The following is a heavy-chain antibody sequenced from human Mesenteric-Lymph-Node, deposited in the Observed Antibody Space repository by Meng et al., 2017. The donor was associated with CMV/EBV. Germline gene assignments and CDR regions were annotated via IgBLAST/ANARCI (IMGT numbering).Heavy chain of an antibody. Sequence: SGYTFTYYAMHWVRPAPGQRLEWMGWINTGNGNTTYSQNFQGRVTITRDTSASTAYMELSSLRSEDTAVYYCARGYYASGTYYPVDYWGQGTLVTVSS. J-gene: IGHJ4*02. CDR2: INTGNGNT. D-gene: IGHD3-10*01. CDR3: ARGYYASGTYYPVDY. CDR1: GYTFTYYA. V-gene: IGHV1-3*04.